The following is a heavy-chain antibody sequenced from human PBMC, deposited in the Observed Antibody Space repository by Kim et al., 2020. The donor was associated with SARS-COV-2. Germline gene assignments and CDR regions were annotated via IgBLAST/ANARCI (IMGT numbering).Heavy chain of an antibody. CDR2: IIPILGIA. Sequence: SVKVSCKASGGTFSSYAISWVRQAPGQGLEWMGRIIPILGIANYAQKFQGRVTITADKSTSTAYMELSSLRSEDTAVYYCAVGTYYYDSSGYYYDAFGISGEGTMVTASS. CDR1: GGTFSSYA. CDR3: AVGTYYYDSSGYYYDAFGI. J-gene: IGHJ3*02. D-gene: IGHD3-22*01. V-gene: IGHV1-69*04.